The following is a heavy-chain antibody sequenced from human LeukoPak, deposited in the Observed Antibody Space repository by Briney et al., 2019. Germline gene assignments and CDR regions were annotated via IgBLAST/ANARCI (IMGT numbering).Heavy chain of an antibody. CDR1: GFTFSTYS. CDR2: IISSSNYI. D-gene: IGHD1-26*01. CDR3: ARDKIVGATTGSYFDL. V-gene: IGHV3-21*01. J-gene: IGHJ2*01. Sequence: GGSLRLSCAGSGFTFSTYSMHWVRQAPGKGLEWVSSIISSSNYIYYADSVKGRFTISRDNAKNSLYLQMNSLRAEDTAVYYCARDKIVGATTGSYFDLWGRGTLVTVSS.